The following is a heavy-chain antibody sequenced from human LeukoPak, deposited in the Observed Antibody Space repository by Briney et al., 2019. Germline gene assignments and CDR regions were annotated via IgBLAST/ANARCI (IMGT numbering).Heavy chain of an antibody. V-gene: IGHV3-49*04. CDR2: IRSKAYGGTT. Sequence: GGSLRLSCTASGFTFGDYAMSWVRQAPGKGLEWVGFIRSKAYGGTTEYAASVKGRFTISRGDSRSIAYLQMNSLKTEDTAVYYCTRDLGNEYGDYGSRYWGQGTQVTVSS. CDR3: TRDLGNEYGDYGSRY. J-gene: IGHJ4*02. D-gene: IGHD4-17*01. CDR1: GFTFGDYA.